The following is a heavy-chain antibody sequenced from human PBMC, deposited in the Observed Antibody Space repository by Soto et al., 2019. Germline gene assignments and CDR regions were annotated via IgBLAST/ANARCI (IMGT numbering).Heavy chain of an antibody. J-gene: IGHJ4*02. Sequence: ASVKVSCKTSGHTFTSYDINWVRQATGQGLEWMGWMNPDSGDTGYAQKFQGRVTMTRDTSINTAFMELSSLRSEDTAVYYCAYYYYDISGYPYFDFWGQGTLVTVSS. CDR1: GHTFTSYD. CDR2: MNPDSGDT. V-gene: IGHV1-8*01. D-gene: IGHD3-22*01. CDR3: AYYYYDISGYPYFDF.